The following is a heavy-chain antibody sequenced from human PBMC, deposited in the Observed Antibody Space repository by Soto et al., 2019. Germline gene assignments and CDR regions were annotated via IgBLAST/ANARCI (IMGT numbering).Heavy chain of an antibody. V-gene: IGHV3-21*01. D-gene: IGHD3-9*01. J-gene: IGHJ4*02. CDR2: ISSSSSYK. CDR3: ARVHYDILTGYDNPDY. Sequence: EVQLVESGGGLVKPGGSLRLSCAASGFTFSSYSMNWVRQAPGKGLEWVSSISSSSSYKYYADSVKGRFTISRDNAKNSLYLQMNSLRAEDTAVYYCARVHYDILTGYDNPDYWGQGTLVTVSS. CDR1: GFTFSSYS.